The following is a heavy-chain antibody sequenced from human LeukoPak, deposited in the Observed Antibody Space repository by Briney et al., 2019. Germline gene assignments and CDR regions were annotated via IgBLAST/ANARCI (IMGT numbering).Heavy chain of an antibody. Sequence: GGSLRLSCAASGFTFSSYHMNWVRQAPGKGLEWVSYISSRNEAIYYADSVKGRFTISRDNAKNSLYLQMNSLRVEDTAVYYCARDWGSSGWYNWFDPWGQGILVTVSS. V-gene: IGHV3-48*04. D-gene: IGHD3-16*01. J-gene: IGHJ5*02. CDR1: GFTFSSYH. CDR2: ISSRNEAI. CDR3: ARDWGSSGWYNWFDP.